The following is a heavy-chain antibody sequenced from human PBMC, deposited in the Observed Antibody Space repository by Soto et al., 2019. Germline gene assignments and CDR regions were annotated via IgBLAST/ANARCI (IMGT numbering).Heavy chain of an antibody. CDR2: IRGSGGST. V-gene: IGHV3-23*01. D-gene: IGHD6-13*01. CDR1: GFTLGSYA. CDR3: AYSSTPFDY. Sequence: EVQLLESGGGLVQPGGSLRLSGAASGFTLGSYAMSWVRRAPGKGLDWVAGIRGSGGSTYNADPVQGRFTISRDNSKNTLYLQMNSLRAEDTAVYYCAYSSTPFDYWGQGTLVTVSS. J-gene: IGHJ4*02.